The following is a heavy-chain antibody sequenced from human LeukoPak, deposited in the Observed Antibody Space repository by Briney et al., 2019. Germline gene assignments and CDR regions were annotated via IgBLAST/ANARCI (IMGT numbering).Heavy chain of an antibody. CDR1: GGSFSGYY. Sequence: PSETLSLTCAVYGGSFSGYYWSWIRQPPGKGLEWIGEINHSGTTNYNPSLKSRVTISVDTSKNQFSLKLSSVTAADTAVYYCARDLDYWGQGTLVTVSS. J-gene: IGHJ4*02. V-gene: IGHV4-34*01. CDR2: INHSGTT. CDR3: ARDLDY.